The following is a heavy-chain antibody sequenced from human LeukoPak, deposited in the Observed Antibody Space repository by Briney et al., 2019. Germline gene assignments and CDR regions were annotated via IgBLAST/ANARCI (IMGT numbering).Heavy chain of an antibody. V-gene: IGHV3-30*18. CDR1: GFTFSSYG. D-gene: IGHD1-26*01. CDR3: AKALRGAREVVDY. J-gene: IGHJ4*02. Sequence: GGSLRLSCAASGFTFSSYGMHWVRQAPGKGLEWVAVISYDGSNKYYADSVKGRFTISRDNSKNTLYLRMNSLRAEDTAVYYCAKALRGAREVVDYRGQGTLVTVSS. CDR2: ISYDGSNK.